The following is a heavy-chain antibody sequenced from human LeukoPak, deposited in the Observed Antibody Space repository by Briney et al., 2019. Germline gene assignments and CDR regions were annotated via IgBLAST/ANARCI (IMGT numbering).Heavy chain of an antibody. Sequence: SGGFLRLSCAASGFTFGSYAMTWVRQAPGKGLEWVSTISGSGGSTYHADSVKGHFTISRDNSKNTLYLQMNSLKGEDTAVYYCARGTSSWYAGALDYWGQGTLVTVSS. CDR3: ARGTSSWYAGALDY. CDR1: GFTFGSYA. CDR2: ISGSGGST. D-gene: IGHD2-8*01. V-gene: IGHV3-23*01. J-gene: IGHJ4*02.